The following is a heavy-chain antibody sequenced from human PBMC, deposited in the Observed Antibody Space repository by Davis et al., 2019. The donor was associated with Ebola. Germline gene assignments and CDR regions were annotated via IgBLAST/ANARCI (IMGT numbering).Heavy chain of an antibody. D-gene: IGHD4-11*01. J-gene: IGHJ6*02. CDR3: AKNTVTTLFQQYYYGMDV. CDR2: ISYDGSNK. CDR1: GFTFSSYG. Sequence: PGGSLRLSCAASGFTFSSYGMHWVRQAPGKGLEWVAVISYDGSNKYYADSVKGRFTISRDNSKNTLYLQMNSLRAEDTAVYYCAKNTVTTLFQQYYYGMDVWGQGTTVTVSS. V-gene: IGHV3-30*18.